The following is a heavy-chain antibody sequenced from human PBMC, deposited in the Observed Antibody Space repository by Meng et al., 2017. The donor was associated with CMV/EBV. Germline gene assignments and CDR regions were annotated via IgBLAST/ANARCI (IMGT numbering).Heavy chain of an antibody. CDR1: GYSFTSYW. V-gene: IGHV5-51*01. CDR3: ARLCFPGAGGECYYYGMDV. CDR2: IYPGDSDT. J-gene: IGHJ6*02. D-gene: IGHD3-16*01. Sequence: GESLQISCKGSGYSFTSYWIGWVRQMPGKGLEWMGIIYPGDSDTRYSPSFQGQVTISADKSISTAYLQWSSLKASDTAMYYCARLCFPGAGGECYYYGMDVWGQGTTVTVSS.